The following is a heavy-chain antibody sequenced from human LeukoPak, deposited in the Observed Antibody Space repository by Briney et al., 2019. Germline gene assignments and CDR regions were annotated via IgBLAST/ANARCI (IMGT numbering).Heavy chain of an antibody. CDR3: ARVVITIFGVVIRLFDY. Sequence: ASVKVSCKASGCTFTSYGISWVRRAPGQGLEWMGWISAYNGNTNYAQKLQGRVTMTTDTSTSTAYMELRSLRSDDTAVYYCARVVITIFGVVIRLFDYWGQGTLVTVSS. D-gene: IGHD3-3*01. V-gene: IGHV1-18*01. CDR1: GCTFTSYG. J-gene: IGHJ4*02. CDR2: ISAYNGNT.